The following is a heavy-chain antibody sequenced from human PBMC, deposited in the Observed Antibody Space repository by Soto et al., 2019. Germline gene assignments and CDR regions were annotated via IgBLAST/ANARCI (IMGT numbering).Heavy chain of an antibody. CDR1: GYTFSSYA. V-gene: IGHV1-18*01. CDR2: IITYNGNT. Sequence: QVQLVQSGAEVKKPGASVKVSCKASGYTFSSYAISWVRQAPGQGLEWIGWIITYNGNTNYAQKLKGRVHMTTDTSTNTAYMDLRSRSSDETAVYYCARPGPPVDYWGQGTLVPVSS. CDR3: ARPGPPVDY. J-gene: IGHJ4*02.